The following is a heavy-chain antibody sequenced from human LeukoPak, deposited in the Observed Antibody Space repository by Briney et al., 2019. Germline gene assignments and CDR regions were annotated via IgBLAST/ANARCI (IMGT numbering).Heavy chain of an antibody. J-gene: IGHJ3*02. CDR3: ARVGYAFDI. CDR2: ISSSSSTI. Sequence: GGSLRLSCAASGFTFSSYSMNWVRQAPGKGLEWVSYISSSSSTIYYADSVKGRFTISRDNAKNSLYPQMNSLRDEDTAVYYCARVGYAFDIWGQGTMVTVSS. V-gene: IGHV3-48*02. CDR1: GFTFSSYS.